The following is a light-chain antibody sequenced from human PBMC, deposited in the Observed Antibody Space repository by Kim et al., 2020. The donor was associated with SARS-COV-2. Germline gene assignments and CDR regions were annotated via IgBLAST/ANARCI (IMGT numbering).Light chain of an antibody. Sequence: KPLTIPCPRCSGSLASTFWQWYQQRPGSAPPTILYEDNQRPSGVPDRFSVSLDSSSISVSLIISGLKTDDEADYYCRSYDSRNQIFGGGTQLTVL. V-gene: IGLV6-57*03. CDR2: EDN. CDR1: SGSLASTF. CDR3: RSYDSRNQI. J-gene: IGLJ2*01.